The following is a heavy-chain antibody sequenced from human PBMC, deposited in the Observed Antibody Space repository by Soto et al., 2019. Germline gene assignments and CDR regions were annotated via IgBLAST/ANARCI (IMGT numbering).Heavy chain of an antibody. CDR3: ARDYYDSSGRGVFGGYYYGMDV. J-gene: IGHJ6*02. V-gene: IGHV3-7*01. CDR2: IKQDGSEK. D-gene: IGHD3-22*01. Sequence: GGSLRLSCAASGFTFSSYWMSWVRQAPGKGLEWVANIKQDGSEKYYVDSVKGRFTISRDNAKNSLYLQMNSLRAEDTAVYYCARDYYDSSGRGVFGGYYYGMDVWGQGTTVTV. CDR1: GFTFSSYW.